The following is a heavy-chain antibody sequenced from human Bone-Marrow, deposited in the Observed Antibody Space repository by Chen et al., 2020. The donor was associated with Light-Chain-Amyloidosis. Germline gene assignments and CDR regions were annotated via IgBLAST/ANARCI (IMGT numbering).Heavy chain of an antibody. Sequence: EVQLEQSGQEVKKPGESLKISCKGAGNTFPNYWIGWVRQMPGKGLEWMGVIYPDDSDARYSPSFEGQVTISADKSITTAYLQWRSLKASDTAMYYCARRRDGYNFDYWGQGTLVTVSS. CDR3: ARRRDGYNFDY. CDR1: GNTFPNYW. CDR2: IYPDDSDA. D-gene: IGHD5-12*01. J-gene: IGHJ4*02. V-gene: IGHV5-51*01.